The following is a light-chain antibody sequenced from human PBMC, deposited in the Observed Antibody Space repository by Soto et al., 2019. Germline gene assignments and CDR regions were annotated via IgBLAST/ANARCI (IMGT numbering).Light chain of an antibody. V-gene: IGKV1-5*01. CDR2: DVS. J-gene: IGKJ1*01. CDR3: QQYSGYPNT. Sequence: DIQMTQSPSTLSASVGDRVTITCRASQSVSGWLAWYQQKPGKAPELLIYDVSNLKSGVASRFSGSGSGTEFTLTIDSLQPDDFATYYCQQYSGYPNTFGPGTEVEIK. CDR1: QSVSGW.